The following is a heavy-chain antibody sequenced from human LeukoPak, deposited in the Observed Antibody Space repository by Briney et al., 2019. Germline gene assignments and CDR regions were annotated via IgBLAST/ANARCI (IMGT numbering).Heavy chain of an antibody. D-gene: IGHD3-22*01. CDR2: ISSSGSST. V-gene: IGHV3-11*03. J-gene: IGHJ1*01. Sequence: AGGSLRLSCAASGFTFSDFYMSWIRQAPGKGLEWISYISSSGSSTNYADSVKGRFTISRDNAKNSLYLQMNNLRAEDTAVYYCASANYYDSTGSPIPAEYFQHWGQGALVTVSS. CDR1: GFTFSDFY. CDR3: ASANYYDSTGSPIPAEYFQH.